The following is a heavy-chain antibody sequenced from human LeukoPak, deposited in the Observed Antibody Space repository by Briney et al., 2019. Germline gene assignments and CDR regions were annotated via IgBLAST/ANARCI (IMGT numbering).Heavy chain of an antibody. J-gene: IGHJ4*02. CDR3: ARDFSTPQNILDY. CDR2: INPSNGDT. V-gene: IGHV1-46*01. D-gene: IGHD2-15*01. CDR1: GYTFTNYY. Sequence: ASVTVSCKASGYTFTNYYFHWVRQAPGQGLEWMGIINPSNGDTTYAQKFQGRVTVTRDTSTSTVYMELSSLRSEDTAVYYCARDFSTPQNILDYWGQGTLVTVS.